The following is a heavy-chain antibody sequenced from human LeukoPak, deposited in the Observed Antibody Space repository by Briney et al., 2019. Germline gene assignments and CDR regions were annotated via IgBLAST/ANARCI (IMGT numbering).Heavy chain of an antibody. CDR2: INSDGSTT. CDR3: ARNRGDPSYFDY. CDR1: GFTFSSHW. D-gene: IGHD4-17*01. Sequence: GGSLRLSCAASGFTFSSHWMHWVRQAPGKGLVWVSRINSDGSTTTYADSVKGRFTISRNNPKNSLYLQMNSLRAEDTAVYYCARNRGDPSYFDYWGQGTLVTVSS. V-gene: IGHV3-74*01. J-gene: IGHJ4*02.